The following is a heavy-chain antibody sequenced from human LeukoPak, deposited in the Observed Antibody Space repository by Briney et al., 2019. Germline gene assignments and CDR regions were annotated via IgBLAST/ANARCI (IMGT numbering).Heavy chain of an antibody. J-gene: IGHJ6*04. Sequence: SETLSLTCTVSGGSISSYYWSWIRQPPGKGLEWTGYIYYSGSTNYNPSLKSRVTISVDTSKNQFSLKLSSVTAADTAVYYCARDAGDTMDLYGMDVWGKGTTVTVSS. CDR2: IYYSGST. CDR1: GGSISSYY. D-gene: IGHD3-10*01. V-gene: IGHV4-59*01. CDR3: ARDAGDTMDLYGMDV.